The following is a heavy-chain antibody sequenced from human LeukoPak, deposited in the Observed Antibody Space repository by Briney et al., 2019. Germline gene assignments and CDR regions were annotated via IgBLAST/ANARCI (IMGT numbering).Heavy chain of an antibody. V-gene: IGHV1-2*02. CDR3: ARVTTFYDILTGYRNWFDP. J-gene: IGHJ5*02. Sequence: ASVKVSCKASGYTFTGYYMHWVRQATGQGIAWMGWINPNRGGTIQAQNFQGRVTMPRETSINSASTAMSRLGCADTAVYYCARVTTFYDILTGYRNWFDPWGQGTLVTVSS. CDR1: GYTFTGYY. D-gene: IGHD3-9*01. CDR2: INPNRGGT.